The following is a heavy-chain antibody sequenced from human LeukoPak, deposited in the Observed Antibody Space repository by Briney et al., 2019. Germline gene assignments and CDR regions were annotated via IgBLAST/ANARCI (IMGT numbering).Heavy chain of an antibody. CDR1: GFTFSTYW. CDR3: ARSPWEVLPDY. D-gene: IGHD1-26*01. Sequence: GGSLRLSCAASGFTFSTYWMHWVRQAPGKGLAWVSRINSDGSRTNYADSVKGRFTISRDNAKNTLDLQMNRLRAEDTAVYFCARSPWEVLPDYWGQGTLVTVSS. J-gene: IGHJ4*02. CDR2: INSDGSRT. V-gene: IGHV3-74*01.